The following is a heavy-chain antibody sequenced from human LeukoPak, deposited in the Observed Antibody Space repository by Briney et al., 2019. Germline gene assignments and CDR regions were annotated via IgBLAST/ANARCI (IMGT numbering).Heavy chain of an antibody. D-gene: IGHD3-22*01. J-gene: IGHJ4*02. CDR1: GFTFSSYA. Sequence: PRGSLRLSCAVSGFTFSSYAMSWVRQAPGKGLEWVSAISGSGGSTYYADSVKGRFTISRDNSRNTLYLQMNSLRAEDTAVYYCVKDPYYDEGYGGQGTLVTVSS. CDR3: VKDPYYDEGY. CDR2: ISGSGGST. V-gene: IGHV3-23*01.